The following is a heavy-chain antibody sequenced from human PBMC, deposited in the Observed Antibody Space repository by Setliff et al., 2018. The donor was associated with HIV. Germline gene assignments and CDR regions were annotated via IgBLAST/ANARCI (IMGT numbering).Heavy chain of an antibody. J-gene: IGHJ4*02. V-gene: IGHV3-74*01. CDR3: AKNIAGVCYSGLDY. CDR1: EFTFSSHW. D-gene: IGHD2-15*01. CDR2: INGDGSST. Sequence: PGGSLRLSCAASEFTFSSHWMHWVRQAPGKRLVWVSRINGDGSSTTYADSVKGRFTVSRDNSKNTLYLQMNSLRAEDTAVYYCAKNIAGVCYSGLDYWGQGALVTVSS.